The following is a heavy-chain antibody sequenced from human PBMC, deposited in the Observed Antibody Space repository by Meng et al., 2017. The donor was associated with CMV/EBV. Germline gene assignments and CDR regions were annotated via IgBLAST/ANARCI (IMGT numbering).Heavy chain of an antibody. J-gene: IGHJ4*02. CDR2: INPNSGGT. V-gene: IGHV1-2*02. CDR3: ARDEGGYSAETRYDY. CDR1: GYTFTGYY. D-gene: IGHD5-12*01. Sequence: ASVKVSCKASGYTFTGYYMHWVRQAPGQGLEWMGWINPNSGGTNHAQKFQGRVTMTRDTSISTAYMELSRLRSDDTAVYYCARDEGGYSAETRYDYWGQGTLVTVSS.